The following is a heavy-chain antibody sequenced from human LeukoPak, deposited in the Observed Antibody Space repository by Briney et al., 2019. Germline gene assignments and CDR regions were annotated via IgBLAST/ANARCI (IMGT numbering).Heavy chain of an antibody. J-gene: IGHJ6*03. D-gene: IGHD3-3*01. V-gene: IGHV1-69*05. CDR2: IIPIFGTA. CDR1: GGTFSSYA. CDR3: ARDSGADDFWSGYPYYYYYMDV. Sequence: GASVKVSCKASGGTFSSYAISWVRQAPGQGLEWMGGIIPIFGTANYAQKFQGRVTITTDESTSTAYMELSSLRSEDTAVYYCARDSGADDFWSGYPYYYYYMDVWGKGTTVTVSS.